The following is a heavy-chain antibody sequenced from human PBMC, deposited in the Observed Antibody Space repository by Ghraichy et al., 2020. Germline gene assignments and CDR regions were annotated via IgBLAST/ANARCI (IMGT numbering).Heavy chain of an antibody. CDR2: INTTTGIT. J-gene: IGHJ3*02. D-gene: IGHD5-18*01. CDR3: ARRRELWSAAEGDAFDM. Sequence: SETLSLTCAVYVGSFSGYYWSWIRQPPGKGLEWIGEINTTTGITNNSPSLKSRLTMLVDTSKNQFSLKLKSVTAADTAVYYCARRRELWSAAEGDAFDMWGQGTMVTVSS. V-gene: IGHV4-34*01. CDR1: VGSFSGYY.